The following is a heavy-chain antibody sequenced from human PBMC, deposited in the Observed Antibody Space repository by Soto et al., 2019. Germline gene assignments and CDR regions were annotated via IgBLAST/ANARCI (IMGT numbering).Heavy chain of an antibody. CDR2: ITAIFGAA. Sequence: QVQLVQSGAEVKKPGSSVKVSCKASGGTFSTYGISWVRQAPGQGLEWMEGITAIFGAANYAPKFQGRVTITADESTSTAYMELNSLRSEDSAVYYCARSEAVRSEAGTTVVGPNNWLDPWGQGTLVIVSS. J-gene: IGHJ5*02. V-gene: IGHV1-69*01. D-gene: IGHD1-7*01. CDR1: GGTFSTYG. CDR3: ARSEAVRSEAGTTVVGPNNWLDP.